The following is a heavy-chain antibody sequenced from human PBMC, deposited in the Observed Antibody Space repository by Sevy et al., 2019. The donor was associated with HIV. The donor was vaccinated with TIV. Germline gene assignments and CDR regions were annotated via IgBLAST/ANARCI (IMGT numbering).Heavy chain of an antibody. CDR2: IRYSGST. V-gene: IGHV4-39*01. CDR3: AGPILTYRSGWSYYDH. J-gene: IGHJ4*02. CDR1: GASISSSGYY. Sequence: SETLSLTCTVSGASISSSGYYWGWIHQPPGKGLEWIASIRYSGSTYYHPSLRSRVTISADASKNQFSLKLNSVTAADTAVYYCAGPILTYRSGWSYYDHWGQGTVVTVSS. D-gene: IGHD6-19*01.